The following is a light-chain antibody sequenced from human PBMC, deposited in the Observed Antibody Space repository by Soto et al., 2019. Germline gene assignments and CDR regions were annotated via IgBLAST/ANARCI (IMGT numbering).Light chain of an antibody. Sequence: EIVLTQSPATLSLSPGERATLSCRASQSVRSYLAWYKQKPGQAPRLLIYEASNRATGIPARFSGSGSGTDFTLTISSLEPEDFAVYYCQHRANWPPWTFGQGTKVEIK. CDR3: QHRANWPPWT. CDR2: EAS. CDR1: QSVRSY. V-gene: IGKV3-11*01. J-gene: IGKJ1*01.